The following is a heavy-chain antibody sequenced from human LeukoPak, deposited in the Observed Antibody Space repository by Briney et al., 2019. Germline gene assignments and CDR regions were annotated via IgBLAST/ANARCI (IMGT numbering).Heavy chain of an antibody. D-gene: IGHD4-23*01. J-gene: IGHJ3*02. CDR2: IYYSTST. CDR1: GGSISSYY. Sequence: PSETLSLTCTVSGGSISSYYWSWIRQPPGKGLEWIGYIYYSTSTNCNPSVKSRVAMSVDTSKKQFSLKLSSLTAADTAVYYCARGGTAVIAPYAFDIWGQGTMVTVSS. V-gene: IGHV4-59*01. CDR3: ARGGTAVIAPYAFDI.